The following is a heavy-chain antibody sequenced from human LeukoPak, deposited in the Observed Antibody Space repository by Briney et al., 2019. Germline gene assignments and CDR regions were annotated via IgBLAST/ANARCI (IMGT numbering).Heavy chain of an antibody. J-gene: IGHJ4*02. CDR1: GFTFSTYW. Sequence: PGGSLRLSCAASGFTFSTYWKHWVRHAPGEGLVWVSRINSDGSTTTYGDSVKGRFTISRDNAKNTLYLEMNSLRVEDTAVYYCARARDGAGSQRYADYWGQGPLVTVSS. D-gene: IGHD3-9*01. CDR3: ARARDGAGSQRYADY. V-gene: IGHV3-74*01. CDR2: INSDGSTT.